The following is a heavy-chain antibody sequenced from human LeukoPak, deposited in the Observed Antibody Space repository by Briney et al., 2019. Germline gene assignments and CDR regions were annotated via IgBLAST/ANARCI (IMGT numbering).Heavy chain of an antibody. D-gene: IGHD3-3*01. CDR2: IYTSGST. CDR1: GGSISSYN. J-gene: IGHJ6*03. CDR3: ARTIFGEVQHSYYYYKDV. V-gene: IGHV4-4*09. Sequence: SETLSLTCTVSGGSISSYNASWNRQPPGQGLECIWYIYTSGSTNYNTSLKSRVTISVDTSKNQFSLKLSSVTAAGTAVYYCARTIFGEVQHSYYYYKDVWGKGTTVTVSS.